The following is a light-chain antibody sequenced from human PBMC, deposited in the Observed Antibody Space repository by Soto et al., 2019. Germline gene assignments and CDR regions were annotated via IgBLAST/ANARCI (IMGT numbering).Light chain of an antibody. Sequence: DIQMTQSPSSLSASVGDRVTITCRASESISRHLNWYQQKPGKAPKILIYAASSLQNGVPSRFRGSASGTDFTLTITNLQPEDFATYYCQQTYSTLSITFGQGTRLDI. J-gene: IGKJ5*01. V-gene: IGKV1-39*01. CDR1: ESISRH. CDR2: AAS. CDR3: QQTYSTLSIT.